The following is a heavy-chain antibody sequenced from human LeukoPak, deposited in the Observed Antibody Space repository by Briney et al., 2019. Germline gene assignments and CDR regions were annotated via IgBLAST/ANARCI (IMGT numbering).Heavy chain of an antibody. Sequence: ASVKVSCKASGYTFTSYYMHWVRQAPGQGLEWMGIINPSGSSTSLAQKFQDRVTMTRDTSTSTVYMELSSLRSEDTAVYYCARGSSSGWSGYWYFDLWGRGTLITVSS. J-gene: IGHJ2*01. V-gene: IGHV1-46*01. CDR2: INPSGSST. CDR1: GYTFTSYY. CDR3: ARGSSSGWSGYWYFDL. D-gene: IGHD6-19*01.